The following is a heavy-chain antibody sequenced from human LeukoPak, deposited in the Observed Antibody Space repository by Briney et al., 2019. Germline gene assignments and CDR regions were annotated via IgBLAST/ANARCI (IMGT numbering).Heavy chain of an antibody. CDR3: ARSQSSSLIDY. V-gene: IGHV3-33*01. Sequence: GGSLRLSCAASGFSLSGYGVHWVRQAPGKGLEWVAVIWYDGTSKDYADSVKGRFTFSRDNSKNTLYLQMHSLTVEDTAVYYCARSQSSSLIDYWGQGTLVTVSS. CDR2: IWYDGTSK. CDR1: GFSLSGYG. J-gene: IGHJ4*02. D-gene: IGHD6-13*01.